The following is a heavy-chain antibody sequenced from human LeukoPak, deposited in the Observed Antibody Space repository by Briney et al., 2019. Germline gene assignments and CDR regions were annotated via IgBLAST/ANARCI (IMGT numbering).Heavy chain of an antibody. Sequence: SSETLSLTCTVSGGPISSRNYYWGWIRQPPGKGLEWIGSIYYSGSTYYNPSLKSRVTISVDTSKNQFSLKLSSVTAADTAMYYCARDYYYYYMDVWGKGTTVTVSS. J-gene: IGHJ6*03. V-gene: IGHV4-39*07. CDR3: ARDYYYYYMDV. CDR1: GGPISSRNYY. CDR2: IYYSGST.